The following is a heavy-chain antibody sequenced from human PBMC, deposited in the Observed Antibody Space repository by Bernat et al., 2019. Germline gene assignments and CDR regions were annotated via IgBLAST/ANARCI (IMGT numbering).Heavy chain of an antibody. CDR1: GYSFSTHW. V-gene: IGHV5-51*01. J-gene: IGHJ4*02. Sequence: EVQLVQSGAEVKKPGESLKISCKGSGYSFSTHWIAWVRQMPGKGLECMGIIYPGDSDTKYSPSFQGQVTISADTSISTAYLQWSSLRASDTAMYYCARHTTGINDYWGQGTLVTVSS. CDR3: ARHTTGINDY. D-gene: IGHD2-8*01. CDR2: IYPGDSDT.